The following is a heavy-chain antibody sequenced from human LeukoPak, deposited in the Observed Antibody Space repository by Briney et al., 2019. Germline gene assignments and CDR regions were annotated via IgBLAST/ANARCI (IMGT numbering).Heavy chain of an antibody. J-gene: IGHJ4*02. CDR2: IYHSGST. D-gene: IGHD3-3*01. CDR1: GGSISSYY. V-gene: IGHV4-38-2*02. Sequence: SETQSLTCTVSGGSISSYYWSWIRQPPGKGLEWIGSIYHSGSTYYNPSLKSRVTISVDTSKNQFSLKLSSVTAADTAVYYCARDRPYYDFWSGYYTMFDYWGQGTLVTVSS. CDR3: ARDRPYYDFWSGYYTMFDY.